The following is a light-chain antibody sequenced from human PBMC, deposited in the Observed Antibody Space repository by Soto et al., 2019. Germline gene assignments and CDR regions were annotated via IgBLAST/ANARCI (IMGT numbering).Light chain of an antibody. CDR1: SSDVGVDKY. CDR3: SSYTSSNTLV. Sequence: QSALTQPASVSGSPGQAITISCTGTSSDVGVDKYVSWYQQHPGKAPKVIIFEVTNRPSGVSDRFSGSKSANTASLTISGLQAEDEADYYCSSYTSSNTLVFGGGTKLTVL. J-gene: IGLJ3*02. CDR2: EVT. V-gene: IGLV2-14*01.